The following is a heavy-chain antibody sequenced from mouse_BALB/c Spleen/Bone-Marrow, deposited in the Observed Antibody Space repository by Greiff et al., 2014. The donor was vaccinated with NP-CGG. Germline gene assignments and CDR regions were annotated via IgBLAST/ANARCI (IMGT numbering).Heavy chain of an antibody. CDR2: IWSGGST. D-gene: IGHD1-2*01. CDR3: ARNSHYYGYYYAMDY. V-gene: IGHV2-2*02. Sequence: QVQLKESGPGLVQPSQSLSITCTVSGFSLTSYGVHWVRQSPGKGLEWLGVIWSGGSTDYNAAFISRLSISNDNSKSQVFFKMNSLQANDTAIYYCARNSHYYGYYYAMDYWGQGTSVTVSS. J-gene: IGHJ4*01. CDR1: GFSLTSYG.